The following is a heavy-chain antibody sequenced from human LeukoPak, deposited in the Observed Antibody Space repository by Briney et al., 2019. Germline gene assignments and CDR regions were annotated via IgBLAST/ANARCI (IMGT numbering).Heavy chain of an antibody. CDR3: AKLYSGSYGSFDY. J-gene: IGHJ4*02. V-gene: IGHV3-23*01. D-gene: IGHD1-26*01. CDR1: GFTFSSYA. Sequence: GGSLRLSCAASGFTFSSYAMSWVRQAPGKGLEWVSAISGSGGSTYYADSVKGRFTTSRDNSKNTLYLQMNSLRVEDTAVYYCAKLYSGSYGSFDYWGQGTLVTVSS. CDR2: ISGSGGST.